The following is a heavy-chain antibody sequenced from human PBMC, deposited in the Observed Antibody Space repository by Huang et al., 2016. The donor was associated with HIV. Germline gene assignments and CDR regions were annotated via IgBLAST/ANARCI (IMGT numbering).Heavy chain of an antibody. CDR2: IGSDSSYI. CDR1: GFAFSRYG. CDR3: AYQQWLVGGLNH. V-gene: IGHV3-21*02. J-gene: IGHJ5*02. D-gene: IGHD6-19*01. Sequence: EVELVESGGGLVKPGGSLRLSCAASGFAFSRYGMNWVRQAPGKGLEWVAFIGSDSSYIYYADSVKGRVTISRDNAKSSIYLQLDSLRAEDTAVYYCAYQQWLVGGLNHWDQGTLVVVSS.